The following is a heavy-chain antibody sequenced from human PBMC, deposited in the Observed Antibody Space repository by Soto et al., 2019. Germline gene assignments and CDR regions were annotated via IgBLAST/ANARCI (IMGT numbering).Heavy chain of an antibody. CDR2: IYWNDDK. CDR3: AHSKAAAGTYWFDP. D-gene: IGHD6-13*01. J-gene: IGHJ5*02. V-gene: IGHV2-5*01. Sequence: SGPTLVNPTQNLTLTFTFSGFSLSTSGVGVGWIRQPPGKALEWLAPIYWNDDKRYSPSLKSRLTITKDTSKNQVVLTMTNMDPVDTATYYCAHSKAAAGTYWFDPWGQGTLVTVSS. CDR1: GFSLSTSGVG.